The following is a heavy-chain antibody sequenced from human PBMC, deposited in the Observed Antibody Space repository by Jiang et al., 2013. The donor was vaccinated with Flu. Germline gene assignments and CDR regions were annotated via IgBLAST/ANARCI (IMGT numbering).Heavy chain of an antibody. CDR3: ATGGSAAVAGLSYFDY. Sequence: GPGLVKPSQTLSLTCTVSGGSISSGSHYWSWIRQPAGKGLEWIGRIYTSGSTNYNPSLKSRVTISVDTSKNQFSLKLSSVTAADTAVYYCATGGSAAVAGLSYFDYWGQGTLVTVSS. CDR1: GGSISSGSHY. D-gene: IGHD6-19*01. CDR2: IYTSGST. J-gene: IGHJ4*02. V-gene: IGHV4-61*02.